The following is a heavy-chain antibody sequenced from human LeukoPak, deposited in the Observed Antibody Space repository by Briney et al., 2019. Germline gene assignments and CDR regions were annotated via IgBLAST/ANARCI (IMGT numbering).Heavy chain of an antibody. CDR1: GFTFSDYY. CDR3: ATYDYESSGYRSFFDY. V-gene: IGHV3-11*01. J-gene: IGHJ4*02. CDR2: ISSSGSTI. D-gene: IGHD3-22*01. Sequence: GGSLRLSCAASGFTFSDYYMSWIRQAPGKGLEWVSYISSSGSTIYYADSVKGRFTISRDNAKNSLYLQMNSLRAEDTAVYYCATYDYESSGYRSFFDYWGQGTLVTVSS.